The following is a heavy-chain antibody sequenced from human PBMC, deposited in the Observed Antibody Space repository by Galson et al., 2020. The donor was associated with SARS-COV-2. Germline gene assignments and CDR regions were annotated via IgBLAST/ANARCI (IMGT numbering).Heavy chain of an antibody. CDR2: SNSVGTS. CDR3: AKTGDYYGSGTYYSYFYYMDV. D-gene: IGHD3-10*01. V-gene: IGHV3-23*01. Sequence: GESLKISCAASGFSFSSYAMTWVRQAPGKGLEWVSLSNSVGTSYYAESVEGRFTISRDNSKNTLFLQMNSLRAEDSAMYYCAKTGDYYGSGTYYSYFYYMDVWGKGTTVTVSS. CDR1: GFSFSSYA. J-gene: IGHJ6*03.